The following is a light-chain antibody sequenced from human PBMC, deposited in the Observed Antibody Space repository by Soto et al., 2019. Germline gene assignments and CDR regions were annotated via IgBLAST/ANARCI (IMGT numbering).Light chain of an antibody. Sequence: EIVLTQSPGTLSLSPGERATLSCRARQSVSSSYLAWYQQKPGQAPRLLIYGASSRATGIPDRFSGSGSGTDFTLTISRLEPEDFAVYYCQQYGSSPETLGQGTKLEIK. CDR2: GAS. V-gene: IGKV3-20*01. CDR1: QSVSSSY. CDR3: QQYGSSPET. J-gene: IGKJ2*01.